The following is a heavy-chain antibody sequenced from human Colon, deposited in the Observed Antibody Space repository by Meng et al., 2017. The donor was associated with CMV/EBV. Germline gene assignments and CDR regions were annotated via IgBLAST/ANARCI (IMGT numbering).Heavy chain of an antibody. Sequence: QAQLEQSGAEVKKPGSSVKVPCKASKGTFTSYPISWVRQGPGQGFEWVGGIITISGTTDYAQKFQGRVTITADESTSTAYMKLSNLRSEDTAIYYCARVICGGDCYLDYWGRGTLVTVSS. J-gene: IGHJ4*02. V-gene: IGHV1-69*12. CDR2: IITISGTT. D-gene: IGHD2-21*02. CDR1: KGTFTSYP. CDR3: ARVICGGDCYLDY.